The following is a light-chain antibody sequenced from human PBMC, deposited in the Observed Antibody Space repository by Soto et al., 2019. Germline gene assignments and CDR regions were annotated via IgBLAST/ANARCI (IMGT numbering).Light chain of an antibody. J-gene: IGKJ5*01. V-gene: IGKV1-8*01. CDR2: AAS. CDR3: QQYYSYPRIT. CDR1: QGISSY. Sequence: AVRMTQSPSSFSSSTGDRVTITCRASQGISSYLAWYQQKPGKAPKLLIYAASTLQSGVPTRFSGSGSGTDFTLTISCLQSEDFATYYCQQYYSYPRITFGGGTRLEI.